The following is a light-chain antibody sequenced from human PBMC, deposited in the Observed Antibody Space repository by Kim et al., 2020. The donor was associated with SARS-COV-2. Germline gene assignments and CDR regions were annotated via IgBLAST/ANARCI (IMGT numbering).Light chain of an antibody. V-gene: IGLV3-19*01. CDR1: SLRSYY. Sequence: LGPTVRITCQGDSLRSYYASWYQQKPGQAPVLVIYGKNNRPSGIPDRFSGSSSGNTASLTITGAQAEDEADYYCNSRDSSGNHLVFGGGTQLTVL. CDR3: NSRDSSGNHLV. J-gene: IGLJ3*02. CDR2: GKN.